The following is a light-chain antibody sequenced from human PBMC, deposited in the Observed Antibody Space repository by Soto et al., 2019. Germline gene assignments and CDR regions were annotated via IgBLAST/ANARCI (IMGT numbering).Light chain of an antibody. CDR2: EVN. CDR1: SSDVAAYNY. J-gene: IGLJ2*01. CDR3: SSYAGSNNLI. V-gene: IGLV2-8*01. Sequence: QSVLTQPPSASGSPGQSVTISCTGTSSDVAAYNYVSWYQQHPGKAPKLMIYEVNKRPSGVPDRFSGSKSGNTASLTVSGLQAEDEADYYCSSYAGSNNLIFGGGTKVTVL.